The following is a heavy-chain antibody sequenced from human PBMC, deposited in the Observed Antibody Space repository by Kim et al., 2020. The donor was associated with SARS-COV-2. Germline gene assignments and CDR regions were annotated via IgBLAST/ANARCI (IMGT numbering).Heavy chain of an antibody. V-gene: IGHV3-23*01. CDR3: AKSRYSGSWYYYGMDV. J-gene: IGHJ6*02. D-gene: IGHD6-13*01. Sequence: SVKGRFTISRDNSKNTLYLKMNSLRAEDTAVYYWAKSRYSGSWYYYGMDVWGQGTTVTVSS.